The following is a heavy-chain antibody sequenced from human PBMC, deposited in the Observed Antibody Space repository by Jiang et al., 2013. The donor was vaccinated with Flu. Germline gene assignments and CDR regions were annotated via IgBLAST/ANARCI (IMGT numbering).Heavy chain of an antibody. J-gene: IGHJ6*02. D-gene: IGHD4-17*01. CDR3: GRRDYGDYFLDV. CDR1: GYTFSNYW. Sequence: GAEVKKPGESLRISCKGSGYTFSNYWITWVRQMPGKGLEWMGRIDPSDSRTNYSPSFQGHVAVSADMSLSTAYLQWSSLKASDSAMYYCGRRDYGDYFLDVWGQGTSVTVSS. V-gene: IGHV5-10-1*01. CDR2: IDPSDSRT.